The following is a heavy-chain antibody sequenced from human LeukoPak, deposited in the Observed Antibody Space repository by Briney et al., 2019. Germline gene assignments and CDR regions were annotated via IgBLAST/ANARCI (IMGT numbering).Heavy chain of an antibody. CDR3: ARENTGSYREFDY. CDR1: GGSLSGYY. D-gene: IGHD1-26*01. CDR2: INHSGST. Sequence: PSETLSLTCAVYGGSLSGYYWSWIRQPPGKGLEWIGEINHSGSTNYNPSLKSRVTMPVDSSNNQFSLKLSSVTAADTAVFYCARENTGSYREFDYWGQGTLVTVSS. J-gene: IGHJ4*02. V-gene: IGHV4-34*01.